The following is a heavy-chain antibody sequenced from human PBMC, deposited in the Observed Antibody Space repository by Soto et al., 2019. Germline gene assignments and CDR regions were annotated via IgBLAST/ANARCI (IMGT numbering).Heavy chain of an antibody. CDR2: INHSGST. CDR1: GGSFSGYY. Sequence: QVQLQQWGAGLLKPSETLSLTCAVYGGSFSGYYWSWIRQPPGKGLEWIGEINHSGSTNYNPSLKSRVTILVDTSKTQCSLKLSSVTAADTAVYYCARGDRGRESDPWGQGTLVTVSS. CDR3: ARGDRGRESDP. J-gene: IGHJ5*02. V-gene: IGHV4-34*01.